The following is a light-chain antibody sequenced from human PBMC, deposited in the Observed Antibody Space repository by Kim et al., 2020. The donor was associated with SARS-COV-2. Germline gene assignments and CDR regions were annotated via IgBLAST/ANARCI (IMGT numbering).Light chain of an antibody. J-gene: IGKJ4*01. CDR3: QHYNGYPLT. V-gene: IGKV1-5*03. CDR1: QTMNSW. CDR2: TAS. Sequence: DSGGDRVTMTCRASQTMNSWLAWYQQKPGKAPKLLIYTASTLQNGVPSRFSGSKSGTEFTLTISSLQPDDFATYYCQHYNGYPLTFGGGTKVDIK.